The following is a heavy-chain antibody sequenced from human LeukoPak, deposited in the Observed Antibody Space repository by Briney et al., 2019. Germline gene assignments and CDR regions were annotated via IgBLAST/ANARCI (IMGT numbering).Heavy chain of an antibody. Sequence: SHXXSXIRQPPXKXXEWIAFMFHSGNSNYNPSLKSRVTISGETSKKXFSLKLTSVTAADTAVYYCXXXXXXXXXGXXXXDVWGQXTXVTVSS. V-gene: IGHV4-59*11. CDR1: SHX. J-gene: IGHJ3*01. CDR2: MFHSGNS. CDR3: XXXXXXXXXGXXXXDV.